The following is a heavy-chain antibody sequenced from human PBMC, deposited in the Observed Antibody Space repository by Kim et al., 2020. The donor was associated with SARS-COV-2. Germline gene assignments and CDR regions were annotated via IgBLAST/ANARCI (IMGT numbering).Heavy chain of an antibody. J-gene: IGHJ4*02. V-gene: IGHV3-23*01. D-gene: IGHD1-7*01. CDR2: IGSDGGT. CDR1: GFTFSSQA. Sequence: GGSLRLSCAASGFTFSSQAMSWVRQAPGKGLEWVSAIGSDGGTYYIDFVRGRFTVSRDNSRDTLYLQMDSLRAEDTAVYYCAKQITGAISGADYWGQGTLVTVSS. CDR3: AKQITGAISGADY.